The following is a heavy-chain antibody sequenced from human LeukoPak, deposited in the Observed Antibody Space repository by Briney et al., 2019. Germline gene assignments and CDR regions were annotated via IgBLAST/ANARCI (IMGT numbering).Heavy chain of an antibody. Sequence: PSETLSLTCTVSGGSISSYYWSWIRQPPGKGLEWIGYIYYSGSTNYNPSLKSRVTISVDTSKNQFSLKLSSVTAADTAVYYCARIGDFWSGYEDYYMDVWGKGTTVTVSS. CDR2: IYYSGST. D-gene: IGHD3-3*01. V-gene: IGHV4-59*01. CDR3: ARIGDFWSGYEDYYMDV. CDR1: GGSISSYY. J-gene: IGHJ6*03.